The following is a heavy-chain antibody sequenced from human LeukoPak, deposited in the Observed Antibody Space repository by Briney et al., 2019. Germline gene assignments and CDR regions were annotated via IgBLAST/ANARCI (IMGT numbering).Heavy chain of an antibody. J-gene: IGHJ4*02. Sequence: PGGSLRLSCAASGFTFSSYAMSWVRQAPGKGLEWVSAISGSGGSTYYADSVKGRFTISRDNSKYTLYLQMNSLRAEDTAVYYCANGASDYVWGSYRPYYFDYWGQGTLVTVSS. CDR3: ANGASDYVWGSYRPYYFDY. V-gene: IGHV3-23*01. D-gene: IGHD3-16*02. CDR1: GFTFSSYA. CDR2: ISGSGGST.